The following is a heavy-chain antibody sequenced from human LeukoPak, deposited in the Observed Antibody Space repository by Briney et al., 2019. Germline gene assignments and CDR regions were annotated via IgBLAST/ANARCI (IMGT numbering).Heavy chain of an antibody. J-gene: IGHJ5*02. V-gene: IGHV4-31*03. D-gene: IGHD3-16*02. CDR2: IYYSGST. Sequence: SQTLSLTCTVSGGSISSGGYYWSWIRQHPGKGLEWIGYIYYSGSTYYNPSLKSRVTISVDTSKNQFSLKLNSVTAADTAVYYCARHGVSLTRRNWFDPWSQGTLVTVSS. CDR1: GGSISSGGYY. CDR3: ARHGVSLTRRNWFDP.